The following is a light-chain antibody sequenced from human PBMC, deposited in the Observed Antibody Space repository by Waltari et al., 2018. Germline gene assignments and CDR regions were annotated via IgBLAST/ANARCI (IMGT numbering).Light chain of an antibody. Sequence: SALTQPRSVSGSPGQSVTISCTGTTNDLGSYNYVSWYQQHPGKAPKLIILDVTKRPSGVPDRLSGSKSGNTASLTISGLRAEDEAEYYCCSYAGSYTWVFGGGTKLTV. CDR2: DVT. CDR3: CSYAGSYTWV. CDR1: TNDLGSYNY. V-gene: IGLV2-11*01. J-gene: IGLJ3*02.